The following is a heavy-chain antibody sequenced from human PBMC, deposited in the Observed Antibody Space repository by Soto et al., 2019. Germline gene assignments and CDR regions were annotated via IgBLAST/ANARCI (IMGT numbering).Heavy chain of an antibody. Sequence: GGSLRLSCAASGFTFSNAWMSWVRQAPGKGLEWVGRIKSKTDGGTTDYAAPVKGRFTISRDDSKNTLYLQMNSLKTEDTAVYYCTTGYRVEWLFGDNYYYMDVWGKGTTVTVSS. D-gene: IGHD3-3*01. CDR1: GFTFSNAW. CDR3: TTGYRVEWLFGDNYYYMDV. J-gene: IGHJ6*03. V-gene: IGHV3-15*01. CDR2: IKSKTDGGTT.